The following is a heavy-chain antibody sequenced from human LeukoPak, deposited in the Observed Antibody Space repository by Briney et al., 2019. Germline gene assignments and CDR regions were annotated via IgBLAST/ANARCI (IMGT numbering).Heavy chain of an antibody. CDR1: GGSISSYY. CDR2: IYTSGST. V-gene: IGHV4-4*07. Sequence: SETLSLTCTVSGGSISSYYWSWIRQPAGKGLEWIGRIYTSGSTNYNPSLKSRVTMSVDTSKNQFSLKLSSVTAADTAVYYCARDGLAYYGSGSYYNPNYYGMDVWSQGTTVTVSS. J-gene: IGHJ6*02. CDR3: ARDGLAYYGSGSYYNPNYYGMDV. D-gene: IGHD3-10*01.